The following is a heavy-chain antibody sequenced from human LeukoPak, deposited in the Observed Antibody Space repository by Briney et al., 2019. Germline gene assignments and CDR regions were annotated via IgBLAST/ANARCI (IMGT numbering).Heavy chain of an antibody. CDR2: ISWNSGNI. CDR1: GFTFDDYA. CDR3: AKDEFVASDFTGAFDI. J-gene: IGHJ3*02. D-gene: IGHD2-8*02. Sequence: PGRSLRLSCAAFGFTFDDYAMHWVRQAPGKGLEWVSGISWNSGNIGYADSVKGRFTISRDNAKNSLYLQMNSLRAEDMALYYCAKDEFVASDFTGAFDIWGQGTMVTVSS. V-gene: IGHV3-9*03.